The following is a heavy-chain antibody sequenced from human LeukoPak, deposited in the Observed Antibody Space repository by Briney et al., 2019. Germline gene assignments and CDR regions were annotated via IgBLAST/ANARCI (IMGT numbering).Heavy chain of an antibody. Sequence: PGGSLRLSCAASGFTFSTYFMHWVRQAPGKGLEWVADIASDGSHTFYVESVKGRFTISRDNSKNTLYLQMNSLRAEDTAVYYCAKDRFLGTLGYCSGGSCYPFDYWGQGTLVTVSS. D-gene: IGHD2-15*01. CDR3: AKDRFLGTLGYCSGGSCYPFDY. J-gene: IGHJ4*02. CDR2: IASDGSHT. CDR1: GFTFSTYF. V-gene: IGHV3-30-3*01.